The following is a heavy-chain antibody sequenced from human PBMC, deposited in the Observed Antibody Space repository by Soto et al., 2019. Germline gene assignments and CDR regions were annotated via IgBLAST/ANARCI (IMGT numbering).Heavy chain of an antibody. Sequence: QVQLVESGGGVVQPGRSLRLSCAASGFTFSSYAMHWVRQAPAKGLEWVAVISYDGSNKYYADSVKGRFTISRDNSKNTLYLQMNSLRAEDTAVYYCARDSGTYYYYYYMDVWGKGTTVTVSS. V-gene: IGHV3-30-3*01. CDR1: GFTFSSYA. J-gene: IGHJ6*03. CDR3: ARDSGTYYYYYYMDV. D-gene: IGHD6-13*01. CDR2: ISYDGSNK.